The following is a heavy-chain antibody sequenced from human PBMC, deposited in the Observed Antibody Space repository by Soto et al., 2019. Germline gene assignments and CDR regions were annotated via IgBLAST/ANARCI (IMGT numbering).Heavy chain of an antibody. Sequence: SVKVSCKASGFTFTSSAMQWVRQARGQRLEWIGRIVVGSGNTNYAQKFQERVTITRDMSTSTAYMELSSLRSEDTAVYYCAAHGYSSSSAFDIWGQGTMVTVS. V-gene: IGHV1-58*02. D-gene: IGHD6-6*01. CDR2: IVVGSGNT. CDR3: AAHGYSSSSAFDI. CDR1: GFTFTSSA. J-gene: IGHJ3*02.